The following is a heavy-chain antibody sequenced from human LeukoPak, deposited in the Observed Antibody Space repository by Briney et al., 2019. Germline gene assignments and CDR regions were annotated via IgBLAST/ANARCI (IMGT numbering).Heavy chain of an antibody. CDR3: ARLAWGRLDY. J-gene: IGHJ4*02. CDR2: IYHSGST. V-gene: IGHV4-38-2*02. Sequence: SETLSLTCSVSGYSISSGYYWGWIRQPPGKGLEWIGKIYHSGSTFYNPSLKTRVTISVDTSKNQFSLKLTSVTAADTAVYYCARLAWGRLDYWGQGTLVTVSS. D-gene: IGHD7-27*01. CDR1: GYSISSGYY.